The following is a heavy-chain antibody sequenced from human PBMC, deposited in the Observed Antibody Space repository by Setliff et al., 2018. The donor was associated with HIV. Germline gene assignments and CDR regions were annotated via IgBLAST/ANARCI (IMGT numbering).Heavy chain of an antibody. CDR2: INVYNGDT. D-gene: IGHD3-10*01. J-gene: IGHJ4*02. CDR1: GYNFGSYG. CDR3: ATDRTQTGISMVRGRIVDPARYPLDY. V-gene: IGHV1-18*01. Sequence: ASVKVSCKASGYNFGSYGLSWVRQAPGQGLEWMAWINVYNGDTNFALKFQGRVTLTKDTSTETAYMELESLRSDDTAVYYCATDRTQTGISMVRGRIVDPARYPLDYWGQGTLVTVSS.